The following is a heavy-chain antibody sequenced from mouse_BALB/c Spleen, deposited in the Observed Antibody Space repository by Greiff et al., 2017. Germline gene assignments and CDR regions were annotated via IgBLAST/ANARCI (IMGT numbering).Heavy chain of an antibody. Sequence: EVHLVESGGGLVQPGGSRKLSCAASGFTFSSFGMHWVRQAPEKGLEWVAYISSGSSTIYYADTVKGRFTISRDNPKNTLFLQMTSLRSEDTAMYYCASGTTAWRFAYWGQGTLVTVSA. V-gene: IGHV5-17*02. D-gene: IGHD1-2*01. CDR2: ISSGSSTI. J-gene: IGHJ3*01. CDR3: ASGTTAWRFAY. CDR1: GFTFSSFG.